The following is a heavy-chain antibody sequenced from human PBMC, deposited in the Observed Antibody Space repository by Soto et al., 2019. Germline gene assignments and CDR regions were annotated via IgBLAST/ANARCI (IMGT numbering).Heavy chain of an antibody. CDR1: GGSFSDTY. Sequence: QVHLQQWGAGLLKPSETLSLTCAVYGGSFSDTYWNCFRQPPGKGLEWIGEINHNTNTIYNPSLTSRVTISVYTYKNHFSLTLTSGTAADTAVYYCARGVRLFRGSFDPWGQGTLVTVSS. CDR3: ARGVRLFRGSFDP. CDR2: INHNTNT. D-gene: IGHD2-15*01. J-gene: IGHJ5*02. V-gene: IGHV4-34*01.